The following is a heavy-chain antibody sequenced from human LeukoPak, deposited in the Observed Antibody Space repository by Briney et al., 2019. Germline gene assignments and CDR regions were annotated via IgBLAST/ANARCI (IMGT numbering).Heavy chain of an antibody. CDR2: IYTSGST. CDR1: GGSISSGSYY. V-gene: IGHV4-61*02. D-gene: IGHD2-2*01. Sequence: PSETLSLTCTVSGGSISSGSYYWSWIRQPAGKGLEWIGRIYTSGSTNYNPSLKSRVTTSVDTSKNQFSLKLSSVTAADTAVYYCASAYCSSTSCYPGFDYWGQGTLVTVSS. CDR3: ASAYCSSTSCYPGFDY. J-gene: IGHJ4*02.